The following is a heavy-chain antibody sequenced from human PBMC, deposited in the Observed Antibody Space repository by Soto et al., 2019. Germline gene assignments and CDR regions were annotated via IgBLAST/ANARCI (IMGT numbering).Heavy chain of an antibody. J-gene: IGHJ4*02. V-gene: IGHV4-61*01. CDR3: ARVHISGHGVDY. CDR1: GDSVTTGSYY. D-gene: IGHD5-12*01. Sequence: SETLSLTCKVSGDSVTTGSYYWTWIRQPPGQGLEWFGYIYYSGSTNYNPSLRSRATISVETSKNEFSLELTSVTAADTAIYYCARVHISGHGVDYWGQGTLVTVSS. CDR2: IYYSGST.